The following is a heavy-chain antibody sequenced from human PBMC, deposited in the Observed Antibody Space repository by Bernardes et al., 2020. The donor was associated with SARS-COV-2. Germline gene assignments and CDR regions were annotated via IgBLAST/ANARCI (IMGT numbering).Heavy chain of an antibody. CDR3: AKDERGFYDFWSGYKGYGYYYGMDV. Sequence: GGSLRLSRAASGFTFSSYAMSWVRQAPGKGLEWVSAISGSGGSTYYADSVKGRFTISRDNSKNTLYLQMNSLRAEDTAVYYCAKDERGFYDFWSGYKGYGYYYGMDVWGQGTTVTVSS. CDR1: GFTFSSYA. J-gene: IGHJ6*02. D-gene: IGHD3-3*01. CDR2: ISGSGGST. V-gene: IGHV3-23*01.